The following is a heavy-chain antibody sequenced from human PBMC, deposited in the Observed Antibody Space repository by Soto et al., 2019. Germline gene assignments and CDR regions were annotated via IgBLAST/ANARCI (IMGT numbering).Heavy chain of an antibody. CDR1: GDTFTSYY. CDR2: INPHGGST. J-gene: IGHJ5*02. D-gene: IGHD3-3*01. Sequence: APVKVSCKAPGDTFTSYYLKWVRQAPGQGLEWMGVINPHGGSTKYAQKFQGRVTMTRDTSRSTVYMELRSLRSDDTAIYYCARSSGGNFGIIIEGSNWFDPWGQGTLVTVSS. V-gene: IGHV1-46*03. CDR3: ARSSGGNFGIIIEGSNWFDP.